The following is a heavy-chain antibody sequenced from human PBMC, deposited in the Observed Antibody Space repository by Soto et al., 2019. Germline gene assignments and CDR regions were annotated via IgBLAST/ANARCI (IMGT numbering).Heavy chain of an antibody. Sequence: QITLKESGPTLVKPTQTLTLTCTFSGFSLSTSGVGVGWIRQPPGKALECLALIYWDDDKRYSPSLKSRLTITLATSKTQVVLTITNMDPVDTATYYCAHRRADYYYYGMDVWGQGTTVTVSS. CDR2: IYWDDDK. J-gene: IGHJ6*02. CDR3: AHRRADYYYYGMDV. CDR1: GFSLSTSGVG. V-gene: IGHV2-5*02.